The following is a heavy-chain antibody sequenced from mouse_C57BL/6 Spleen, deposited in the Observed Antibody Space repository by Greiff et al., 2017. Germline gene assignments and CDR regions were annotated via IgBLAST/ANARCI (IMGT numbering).Heavy chain of an antibody. Sequence: QVQLQQPGAELVKPGASVKMSCKASGYTFTSYWITWVKQRPGQGLEWIGDIYPGSGSTNYNEKFKSKATLTVATSSSTAHMQLSSLTSDDSAVYYCARRSNYVVTDCDYWGQGTTLTVSS. V-gene: IGHV1-55*01. D-gene: IGHD2-5*01. J-gene: IGHJ2*01. CDR3: ARRSNYVVTDCDY. CDR1: GYTFTSYW. CDR2: IYPGSGST.